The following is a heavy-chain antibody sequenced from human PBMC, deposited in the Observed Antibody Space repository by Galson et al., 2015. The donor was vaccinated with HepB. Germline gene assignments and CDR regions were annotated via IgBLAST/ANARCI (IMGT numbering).Heavy chain of an antibody. Sequence: SVKVSCKASGYTFTSYYMHWVRQAPGQGLEWMGIINPSGGSASYAQKFQGRVTMTRDTSTSTVYMELSSLRSEDTAVYYCARDPMEYYFDYWGQGTLVTVSS. J-gene: IGHJ4*02. CDR3: ARDPMEYYFDY. CDR1: GYTFTSYY. V-gene: IGHV1-46*01. D-gene: IGHD3-3*01. CDR2: INPSGGSA.